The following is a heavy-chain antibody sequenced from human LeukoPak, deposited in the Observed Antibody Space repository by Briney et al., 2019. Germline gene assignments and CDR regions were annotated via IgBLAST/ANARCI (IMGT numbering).Heavy chain of an antibody. J-gene: IGHJ6*02. CDR1: GFTFNYAW. Sequence: GGSLRLSCAASGFTFNYAWMSWVRQVPGKGLEWVGQIVSEIDGGTTDYAAPVKGRFTISRDDSKSTLYLQMNSLKIEDTAVYYCTTDEDWNYARKDVWGQGATVIVSS. V-gene: IGHV3-15*04. D-gene: IGHD1-7*01. CDR3: TTDEDWNYARKDV. CDR2: IVSEIDGGTT.